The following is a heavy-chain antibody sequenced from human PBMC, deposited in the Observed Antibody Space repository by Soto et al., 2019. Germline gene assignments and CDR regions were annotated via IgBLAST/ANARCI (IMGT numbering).Heavy chain of an antibody. J-gene: IGHJ6*02. D-gene: IGHD6-6*01. V-gene: IGHV1-46*01. CDR2: INPSGGST. CDR1: GYTFTSYY. Sequence: GASVKVSCKASGYTFTSYYMHWVRQAPGQGLEWMGIINPSGGSTSYAQKFQGRVTMTRDTSTSTVYMELSSLRSEDTTVYYCARDRGSSSTGYYYYGMDGWGQGTTVTVSS. CDR3: ARDRGSSSTGYYYYGMDG.